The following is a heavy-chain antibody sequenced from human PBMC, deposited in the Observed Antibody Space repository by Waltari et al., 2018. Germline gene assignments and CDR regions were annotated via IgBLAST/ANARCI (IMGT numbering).Heavy chain of an antibody. D-gene: IGHD3-3*01. J-gene: IGHJ3*02. CDR3: ALVRVVNAFDI. Sequence: VQLQESGPGLVKPLQTLSLTCTVSGVSMRSGEYYWSWIRQPAGKGLEWIGYIYTSGRATYNPSLKSRVSMSIDTFKNQFSLNLKSVTAADTAVYYCALVRVVNAFDIWGQGTMVTVSS. V-gene: IGHV4-61*09. CDR2: IYTSGRA. CDR1: GVSMRSGEYY.